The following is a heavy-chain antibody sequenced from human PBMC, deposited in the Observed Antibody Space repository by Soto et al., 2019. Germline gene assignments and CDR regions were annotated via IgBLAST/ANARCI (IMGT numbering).Heavy chain of an antibody. J-gene: IGHJ4*02. D-gene: IGHD3-3*01. V-gene: IGHV4-4*02. CDR1: GGSISSSNW. CDR3: ARETRSGYRGIDY. Sequence: QVQLQESGPGLVKPSGTLSLTCAVSGGSISSSNWWSWVRQPPGEGLEWIGEIYHSGSTNYNPSLKSRVTISLDKSKNQFSLKLSSVTAADTAVYYCARETRSGYRGIDYWGQGTLVTVSS. CDR2: IYHSGST.